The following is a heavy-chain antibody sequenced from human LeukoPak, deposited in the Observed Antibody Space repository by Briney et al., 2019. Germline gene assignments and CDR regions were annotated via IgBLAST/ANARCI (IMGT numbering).Heavy chain of an antibody. J-gene: IGHJ4*02. D-gene: IGHD3-3*01. CDR1: GGSFSGYY. CDR2: INHSGST. Sequence: SETLSLTCAVYGGSFSGYYWSWIRQPPGKGLEWIGEINHSGSTNYNPSLKSRVTISVDTSKSQFSLKLSSVTAADTAVYYCAGPDFWSGYYTGASVDYWGQGTLVTVSS. V-gene: IGHV4-34*01. CDR3: AGPDFWSGYYTGASVDY.